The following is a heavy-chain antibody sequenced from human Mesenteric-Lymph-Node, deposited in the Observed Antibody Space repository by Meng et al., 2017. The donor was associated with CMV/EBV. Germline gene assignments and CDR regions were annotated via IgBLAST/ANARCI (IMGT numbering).Heavy chain of an antibody. Sequence: SVSDRNYYLSWIRQSPGKGLEWIGYISYSGNTNYNPSLKSRVTMSVDTSKNQFSLRLTSVSPADTAIFHCARGPYYSGSLSPAYFQHWGQGTPVTVSS. CDR3: ARGPYYSGSLSPAYFQH. CDR1: SVSDRNYY. CDR2: ISYSGNT. D-gene: IGHD3-10*01. J-gene: IGHJ1*01. V-gene: IGHV4-61*01.